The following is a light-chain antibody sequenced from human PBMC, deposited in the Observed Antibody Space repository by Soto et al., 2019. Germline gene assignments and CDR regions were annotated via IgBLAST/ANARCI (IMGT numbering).Light chain of an antibody. Sequence: EFVVTQSPGTLSLSLGERATLSCRTSQSVRSRYLAWYQQKPGQAPTLLIYDASSRPGGIPDGFIGSGSGTDFTLTISRLEPEDFAVYYCQQYGDSPYTFGQGTKLEIK. CDR3: QQYGDSPYT. V-gene: IGKV3-20*01. J-gene: IGKJ2*01. CDR1: QSVRSRY. CDR2: DAS.